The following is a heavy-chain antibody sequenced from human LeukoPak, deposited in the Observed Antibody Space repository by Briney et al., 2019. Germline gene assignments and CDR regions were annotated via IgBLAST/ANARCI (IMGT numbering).Heavy chain of an antibody. CDR3: ARAHTTTIFGVVFDY. J-gene: IGHJ4*02. V-gene: IGHV4-39*01. CDR2: IYYSGST. CDR1: GGSISSSSYY. Sequence: SETLSLTCTVSGGSISSSSYYWGWIRQPPGKGLEWIANIYYSGSTYYSPSLKSRVTISVDTSKNQFSLKLTSVTAADTAVYYCARAHTTTIFGVVFDYWGQGTLVTVSS. D-gene: IGHD3-3*01.